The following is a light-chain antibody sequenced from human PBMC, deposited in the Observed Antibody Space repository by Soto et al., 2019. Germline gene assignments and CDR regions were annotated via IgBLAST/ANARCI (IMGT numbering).Light chain of an antibody. V-gene: IGKV3D-20*02. J-gene: IGKJ5*01. CDR2: GAS. CDR1: QSVSSNY. CDR3: QQRHMWPIT. Sequence: ESVLTQSPGTLSLSPGEGATLSCRASQSVSSNYLAWYQQKPGQAPRLLIYGASSRATGIPDRFSGSGSGTDFTLTISRLEPEDSAVYYCQQRHMWPITFGQGTRLEIK.